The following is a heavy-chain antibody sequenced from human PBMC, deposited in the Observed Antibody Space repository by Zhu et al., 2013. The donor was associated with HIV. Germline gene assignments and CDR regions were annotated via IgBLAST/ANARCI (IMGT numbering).Heavy chain of an antibody. CDR3: ARDGYNWNYARDLELGWFDP. V-gene: IGHV1-69*01. CDR2: IIPIFGTA. CDR1: GGTFSSYA. Sequence: QVQLVQSGAEVKKPGSSVKVSCKASGGTFSSYAISWVRQAPGQGLEWMGGIIPIFGTANYAQKFQGRVTITADESTSTAYMELSSLRSEDTAVYYCARDGYNWNYARDLELGWFDPWGQGTLVTVSS. D-gene: IGHD1-7*01. J-gene: IGHJ5*02.